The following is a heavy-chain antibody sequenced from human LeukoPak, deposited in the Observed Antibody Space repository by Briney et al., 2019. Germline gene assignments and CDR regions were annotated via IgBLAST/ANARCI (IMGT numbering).Heavy chain of an antibody. J-gene: IGHJ4*02. D-gene: IGHD3-22*01. V-gene: IGHV1-69*05. CDR1: GGTFSSYA. CDR3: ASEANNYYYDSSGYIFDY. CDR2: IIPIFGTA. Sequence: SVKVSCKASGGTFSSYAISWVRQAPGQGLEWMGRIIPIFGTANYAQKFQGRVTITTDESTSTAYMELSTLRSEDTAVYYCASEANNYYYDSSGYIFDYWGQGTLVTVSS.